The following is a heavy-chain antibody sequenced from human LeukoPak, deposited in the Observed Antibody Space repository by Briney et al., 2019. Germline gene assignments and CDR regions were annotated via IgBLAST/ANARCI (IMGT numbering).Heavy chain of an antibody. V-gene: IGHV3-53*01. J-gene: IGHJ4*02. CDR3: AARGFGELFDY. Sequence: GGSLRLSCAASGFTVSSNYMTWVRQAPGQGLEWVSVIYSGGSTYYADSVKGRFTISRDNAKNSLYLQMNSLRAEDTAVYYCAARGFGELFDYWGQGTLVTVSS. CDR1: GFTVSSNY. CDR2: IYSGGST. D-gene: IGHD3-10*01.